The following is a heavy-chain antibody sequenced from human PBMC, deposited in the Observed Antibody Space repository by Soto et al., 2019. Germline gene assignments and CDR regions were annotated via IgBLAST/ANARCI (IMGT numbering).Heavy chain of an antibody. CDR3: ANYPTTVTSDY. J-gene: IGHJ4*02. CDR2: IYYSGST. D-gene: IGHD4-17*01. V-gene: IGHV4-30-4*01. Sequence: SETLSLACSVSGGSISSGDYYWNWIRQPPGKGLEWIGHIYYSGSTNYNPSLKSRVTISVDTSKNQFSLKLSSVTAADTAVYYCANYPTTVTSDYWGQGTLVTVSS. CDR1: GGSISSGDYY.